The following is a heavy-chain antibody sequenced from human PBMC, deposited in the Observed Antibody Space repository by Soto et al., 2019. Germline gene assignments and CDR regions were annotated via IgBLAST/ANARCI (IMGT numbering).Heavy chain of an antibody. J-gene: IGHJ3*01. V-gene: IGHV3-30-3*01. CDR1: GFTFSSYA. CDR3: ARVRLAYYYDSSGYSLPL. CDR2: ISYDGSNK. Sequence: GGSLRLSCAASGFTFSSYAMHWVRQAPGKGLEWVAVISYDGSNKYYADSVKGRFTISRDNSKNTLYLQMNSLRAEDTAVYYCARVRLAYYYDSSGYSLPLWGQGTMVTVSS. D-gene: IGHD3-22*01.